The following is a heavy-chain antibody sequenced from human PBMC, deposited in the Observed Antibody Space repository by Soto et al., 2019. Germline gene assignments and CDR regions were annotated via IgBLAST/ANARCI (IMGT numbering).Heavy chain of an antibody. V-gene: IGHV3-11*01. CDR2: ISSSGSLI. J-gene: IGHJ6*02. Sequence: PGGSLRLSCAASGFTFSDFYMSWVRQGPGKGLEWISYISSSGSLIYYADSVKGRFTISRDNANNSLYLQMNSLRVEDTAVYYCVRDSPPDSETVYMDVWGQGNLVSVSS. D-gene: IGHD4-17*01. CDR1: GFTFSDFY. CDR3: VRDSPPDSETVYMDV.